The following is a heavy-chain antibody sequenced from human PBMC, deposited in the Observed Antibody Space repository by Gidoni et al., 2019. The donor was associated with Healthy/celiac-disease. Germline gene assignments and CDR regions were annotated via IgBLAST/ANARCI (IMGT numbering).Heavy chain of an antibody. V-gene: IGHV1-69*01. J-gene: IGHJ6*02. CDR2: IIPSIGTA. CDR3: ARGFNYYDSSGYPYYYYGMDV. D-gene: IGHD3-22*01. Sequence: VQLVQSGAAVKKPGSSVKVSCKASGGTFSRYDISWVRQAPGQGLEWMGGIIPSIGTANYAQKFQSRVTITADESTSTAYMELSSLRSEDTAVYYCARGFNYYDSSGYPYYYYGMDVWGQGTTVTVSS. CDR1: GGTFSRYD.